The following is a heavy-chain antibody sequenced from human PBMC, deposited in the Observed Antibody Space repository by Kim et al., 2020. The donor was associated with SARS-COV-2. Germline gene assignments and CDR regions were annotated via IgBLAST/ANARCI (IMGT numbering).Heavy chain of an antibody. D-gene: IGHD2-2*02. V-gene: IGHV3-33*01. CDR2: IWFDGSTK. CDR1: GFTFSRFA. Sequence: GGSLRLSCAASGFTFSRFAMHWVRHAPGKGLERVALIWFDGSTKDYADSVKGRFTISRDNSKNTLYLQMNSLRAEDTAVYYCARAPVAIPGGYFDYWGQGTLVTVSS. J-gene: IGHJ4*02. CDR3: ARAPVAIPGGYFDY.